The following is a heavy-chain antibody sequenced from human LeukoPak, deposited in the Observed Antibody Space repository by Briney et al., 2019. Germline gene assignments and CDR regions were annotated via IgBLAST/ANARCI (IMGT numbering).Heavy chain of an antibody. Sequence: GGSLRPSCVASGFTFSDYWMAWVRQAPGKGLEWVANIKRDGSFAEYGDSLEGRFIISRDNGENSLFLQMSSLRVEDTAVYHCARWRRDHSEFDFWGQGTLVTVSS. CDR3: ARWRRDHSEFDF. CDR2: IKRDGSFA. CDR1: GFTFSDYW. D-gene: IGHD5-12*01. V-gene: IGHV3-7*01. J-gene: IGHJ4*02.